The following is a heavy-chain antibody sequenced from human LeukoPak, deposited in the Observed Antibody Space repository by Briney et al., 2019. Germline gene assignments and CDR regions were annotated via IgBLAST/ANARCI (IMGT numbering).Heavy chain of an antibody. CDR1: GFTFSSYS. CDR3: ARDGWNDGGDDFDI. D-gene: IGHD1-1*01. CDR2: ISSSSSTI. V-gene: IGHV3-48*01. Sequence: GGSLRLSCAASGFTFSSYSMYWVRQAPGKGLEWVSYISSSSSTIYYADSVKGRFTISRDNAKNSLYLQMNSLRAEDTAVYYCARDGWNDGGDDFDIWGQGTMVTVSS. J-gene: IGHJ3*02.